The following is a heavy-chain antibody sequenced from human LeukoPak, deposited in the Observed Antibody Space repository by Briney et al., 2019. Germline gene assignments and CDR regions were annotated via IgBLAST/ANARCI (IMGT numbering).Heavy chain of an antibody. D-gene: IGHD6-13*01. J-gene: IGHJ4*02. Sequence: SETLSLTCAVYGGSFSGYYWSWIRQPPGKGLEWIGEINHSGSTNYNPSLKSRVTISVDTSKNQFSLKLSPVTAADTAVYYCARSRVGQLDYWGQGTLVTVSS. V-gene: IGHV4-34*01. CDR2: INHSGST. CDR3: ARSRVGQLDY. CDR1: GGSFSGYY.